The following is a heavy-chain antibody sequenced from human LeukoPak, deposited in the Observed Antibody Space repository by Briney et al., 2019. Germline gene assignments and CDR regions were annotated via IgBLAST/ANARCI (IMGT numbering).Heavy chain of an antibody. V-gene: IGHV4-39*02. CDR3: ARDYSAGRGYYDY. CDR1: GGSISGSSYY. CDR2: MYYSGNT. J-gene: IGHJ4*02. D-gene: IGHD3-22*01. Sequence: SETLSLTCTVSGGSISGSSYYWGWIRQAPGKGLEWIGSMYYSGNTYYNPSLKSRVTISVDTSQNQFSLKLSSVTAADTAVYYCARDYSAGRGYYDYWGQGTLVTVSS.